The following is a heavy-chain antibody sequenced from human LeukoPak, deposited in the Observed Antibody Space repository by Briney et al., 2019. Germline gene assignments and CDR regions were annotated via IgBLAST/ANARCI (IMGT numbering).Heavy chain of an antibody. V-gene: IGHV4-34*01. Sequence: SEALSITCAVYGGSFSGYYWSWIRQPPGKGLEWIGEINHSGSTNYNPSLKSRVTISVDTSKNQFSLKLSSVTAADTAVYYCARGGGYSYGYEDYWGQGTLVTVSS. J-gene: IGHJ4*02. CDR2: INHSGST. CDR3: ARGGGYSYGYEDY. D-gene: IGHD5-18*01. CDR1: GGSFSGYY.